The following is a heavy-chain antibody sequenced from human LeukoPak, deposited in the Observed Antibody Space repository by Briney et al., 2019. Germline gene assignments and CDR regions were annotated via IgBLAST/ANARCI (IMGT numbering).Heavy chain of an antibody. V-gene: IGHV3-30*18. CDR1: GFTLSSYA. CDR3: AKLSSGWFTPGSLDY. CDR2: ISYDGSNK. D-gene: IGHD6-19*01. Sequence: GGSLRLSCAASGFTLSSYAMHWARQAPGKGLEWVAVISYDGSNKYYADSVKGRFTISRDNSKNTLYLQMNSLRAEDTAVYYCAKLSSGWFTPGSLDYWGQGTLVTVSS. J-gene: IGHJ4*02.